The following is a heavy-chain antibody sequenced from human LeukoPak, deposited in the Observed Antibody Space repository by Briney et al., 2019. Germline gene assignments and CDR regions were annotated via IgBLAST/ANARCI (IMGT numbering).Heavy chain of an antibody. D-gene: IGHD3-10*01. J-gene: IGHJ5*02. CDR3: ATYGSGSYRFDP. CDR1: GVSISSGNYY. Sequence: SETLSLTCTVSGVSISSGNYYWSWIRQHPGKGLEWIGYFHHSGSTYYNPSLKSRVIISVDTSKNQFSLKLNSVTAADTAVYYCATYGSGSYRFDPWGQGTLVTVSS. V-gene: IGHV4-31*03. CDR2: FHHSGST.